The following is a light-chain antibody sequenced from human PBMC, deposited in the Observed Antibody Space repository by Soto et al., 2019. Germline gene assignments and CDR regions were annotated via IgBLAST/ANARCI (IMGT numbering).Light chain of an antibody. CDR2: ATS. CDR3: QQSYSTPPYT. V-gene: IGKV1-39*01. Sequence: DIPKTQSPSSLSASVGDRVTITCRASQSISNYLNWYQQKPGQAPKLLIYATSNLQRGVPSRFSGSGSGTDFTLTISSLQPEDFATYYCQQSYSTPPYTFGQGTNLEIK. J-gene: IGKJ2*01. CDR1: QSISNY.